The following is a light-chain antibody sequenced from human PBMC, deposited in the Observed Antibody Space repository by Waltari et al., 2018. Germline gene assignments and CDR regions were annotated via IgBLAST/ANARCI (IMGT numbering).Light chain of an antibody. V-gene: IGLV3-1*01. Sequence: SYDLIQPPSVSVSPGQTVSITCSGDKVGDKYTSGYQQKPGHSLVLVFYPDKKRPSGIPERFSGSNSGNTVTLTISGTQTLDEADYYCQTWANYSVFFGGGTKLTVL. CDR3: QTWANYSVF. J-gene: IGLJ2*01. CDR1: KVGDKY. CDR2: PDK.